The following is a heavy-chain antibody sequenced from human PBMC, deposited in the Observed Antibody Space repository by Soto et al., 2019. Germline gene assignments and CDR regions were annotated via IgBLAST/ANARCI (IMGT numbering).Heavy chain of an antibody. CDR1: GFTFSDYY. Sequence: QVQLVESGGGLVKPGGSLRLSCAASGFTFSDYYMCWIRQAPGKGLEWVSYISSRATTIYYADSVKGRFTISRDNAKNSLYLQMNSLRAEDTAVYYCAREVIAVAGSYFDYWGQGTLVTVSS. J-gene: IGHJ4*02. V-gene: IGHV3-11*01. CDR2: ISSRATTI. D-gene: IGHD6-19*01. CDR3: AREVIAVAGSYFDY.